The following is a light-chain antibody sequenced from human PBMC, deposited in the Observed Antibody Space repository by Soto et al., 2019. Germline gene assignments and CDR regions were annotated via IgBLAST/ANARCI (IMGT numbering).Light chain of an antibody. V-gene: IGLV4-69*01. CDR2: LNSDGSH. CDR3: QTWGTGIRV. CDR1: SGHSSYA. J-gene: IGLJ3*02. Sequence: QLVLTQSPSASASLGASVKLTFTLSSGHSSYAIAWHQQQPEKGPRYLMKLNSDGSHSKGDGIPDRFSGSSSGAERYLTISSRQSEDEADYYCQTWGTGIRVFGGGTKLTVL.